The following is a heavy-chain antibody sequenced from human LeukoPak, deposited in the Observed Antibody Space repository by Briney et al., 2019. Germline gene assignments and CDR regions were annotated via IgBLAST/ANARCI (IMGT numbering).Heavy chain of an antibody. CDR2: ISPCNGNT. CDR3: ARDRGRMAARIFDY. J-gene: IGHJ4*02. D-gene: IGHD6-6*01. CDR1: GYTFTGYG. V-gene: IGHV1-18*01. Sequence: ASVKVSCKASGYTFTGYGISWLRQAPGQGLELMGWISPCNGNTKDAQKFRGRVTMTTDTSTSTAYLEVRTLRSDDTAVYYCARDRGRMAARIFDYWGQGTLVTVSS.